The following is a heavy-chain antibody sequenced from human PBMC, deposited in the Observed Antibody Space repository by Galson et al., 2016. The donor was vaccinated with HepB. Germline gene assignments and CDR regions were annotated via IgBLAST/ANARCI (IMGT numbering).Heavy chain of an antibody. J-gene: IGHJ6*02. CDR2: ITSGSDTL. V-gene: IGHV3-48*04. CDR3: ARFGCTTCHNFYYYGMDV. D-gene: IGHD2-2*01. Sequence: SLRLSCAASGFIFKTYSMHWFRHAPGKGLEWLAYITSGSDTLYYADSVKDRFTISRDNARDSLYLQINSLRAEDTAVYYCARFGCTTCHNFYYYGMDVWGQGTTVTVSS. CDR1: GFIFKTYS.